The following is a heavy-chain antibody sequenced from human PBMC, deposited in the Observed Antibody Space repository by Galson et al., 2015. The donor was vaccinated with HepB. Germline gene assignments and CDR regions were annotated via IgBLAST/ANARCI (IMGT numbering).Heavy chain of an antibody. Sequence: SLRLSCAVSGFNFSSYSMNWARQAQGKGLEWVSYISSSSGTLSSADSVKGRFPISRDNAKNSLYLQMNSLRDEDTAVYYCARERYYDTGGYYYEAIHWYFDVWGRGTLVTVSS. CDR1: GFNFSSYS. J-gene: IGHJ2*01. CDR2: ISSSSGTL. D-gene: IGHD3-22*01. CDR3: ARERYYDTGGYYYEAIHWYFDV. V-gene: IGHV3-48*02.